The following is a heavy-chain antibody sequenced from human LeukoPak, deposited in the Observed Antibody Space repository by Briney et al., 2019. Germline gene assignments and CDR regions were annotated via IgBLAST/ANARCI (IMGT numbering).Heavy chain of an antibody. Sequence: GGPLRLSCAASGFTFSTYPMSWVRQAPGKGLEWVSSITGSGGSTYHADSVKGRFTISRDNSKNTLYLQMNSLRAEDTAAYYCAKDDGYNFFVYWGQGTLVTVSS. D-gene: IGHD5-24*01. CDR2: ITGSGGST. CDR1: GFTFSTYP. V-gene: IGHV3-23*01. J-gene: IGHJ4*02. CDR3: AKDDGYNFFVY.